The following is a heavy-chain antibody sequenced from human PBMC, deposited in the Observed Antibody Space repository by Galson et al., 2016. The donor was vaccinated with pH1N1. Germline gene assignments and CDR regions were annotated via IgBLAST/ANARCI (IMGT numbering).Heavy chain of an antibody. CDR1: GAPVRSGSYY. D-gene: IGHD3-3*01. Sequence: SETLSLTCNVSGAPVRSGSYYWSWIRQPPGKGLEWIGYIFYSGSTKHNPSLKSRVTISIDTSKNQFSLMLTSVTAADTAVYYCARERYYDFWSGYWDSWGQGTLVTVSS. J-gene: IGHJ5*01. CDR3: ARERYYDFWSGYWDS. CDR2: IFYSGST. V-gene: IGHV4-61*01.